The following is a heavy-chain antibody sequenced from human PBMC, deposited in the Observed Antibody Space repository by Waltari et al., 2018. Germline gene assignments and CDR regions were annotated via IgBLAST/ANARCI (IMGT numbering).Heavy chain of an antibody. V-gene: IGHV5-51*01. CDR1: GYSFTTSW. D-gene: IGHD6-6*01. CDR3: ARRGVHSSSPNPFYYYMDV. CDR2: ISPCDLDT. Sequence: EVQLVQSGAEVKNPGESLKISGKGSGYSFTTSWTDRVRHMHRQSLEVLGIISPCDLDTRYSPSVQVQVTISADKSISTAYLQWSSLKASDTAMYYCARRGVHSSSPNPFYYYMDVWGKGTTVTVSS. J-gene: IGHJ6*03.